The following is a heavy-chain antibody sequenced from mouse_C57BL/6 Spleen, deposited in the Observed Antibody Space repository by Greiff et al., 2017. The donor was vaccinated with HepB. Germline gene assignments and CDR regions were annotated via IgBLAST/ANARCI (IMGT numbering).Heavy chain of an antibody. CDR2: INPSNGGT. CDR3: ARFGTTAGYAMDY. J-gene: IGHJ4*01. Sequence: VQLQQPGTELVKPGASVKLSCKASGYTFTSYWMHWVKQRPGQGLEWIGNINPSNGGTNYNEKFKSKATLTVDKSSSTAYMQLSSLTSEDSAVYYCARFGTTAGYAMDYWGQGTSVTVSS. V-gene: IGHV1-53*01. CDR1: GYTFTSYW. D-gene: IGHD1-2*01.